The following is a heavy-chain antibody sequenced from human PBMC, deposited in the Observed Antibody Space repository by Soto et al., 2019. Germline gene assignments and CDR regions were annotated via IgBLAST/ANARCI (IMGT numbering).Heavy chain of an antibody. CDR2: IKQDGSEK. Sequence: EVQLVESGGGLVQPGGSLRLSCAASGFTFSSYWMSWVRQAPGKGLEWVANIKQDGSEKYYVDSVKGRFTISRDNAKNSLYLQMNSLRAEDTAVYYCARIYWNYFWYFDLWGRGTLVTVSS. CDR3: ARIYWNYFWYFDL. V-gene: IGHV3-7*01. D-gene: IGHD1-7*01. CDR1: GFTFSSYW. J-gene: IGHJ2*01.